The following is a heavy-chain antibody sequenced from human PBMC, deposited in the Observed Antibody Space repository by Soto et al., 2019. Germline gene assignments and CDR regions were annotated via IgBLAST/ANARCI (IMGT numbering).Heavy chain of an antibody. J-gene: IGHJ6*02. CDR3: ARAAAAAPLGYGMDI. CDR2: VGTTGDT. CDR1: EFTFSRYD. V-gene: IGHV3-13*04. Sequence: PGGSLRLSCAASEFTFSRYDIHWVRQTLEKGLEWVSGVGTTGDTYYSGSVKGRFTISRENVKNSVYLQMNSLRAGDTAVYYCARAAAAAPLGYGMDIWGQGTTVTVSS. D-gene: IGHD6-13*01.